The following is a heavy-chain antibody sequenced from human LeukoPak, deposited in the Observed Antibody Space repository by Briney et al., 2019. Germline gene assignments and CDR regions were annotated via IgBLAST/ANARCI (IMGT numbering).Heavy chain of an antibody. CDR1: GSTFSSYS. Sequence: GGSLRLSCTASGSTFSSYSMSWVRQAPGKGLEWVSAISRSGDSTYYTDSVKGRFTISRDNSKNTLYLQMNSLRAEDTAVYYCAKSENDLTPLSHYDSSGYYYKGAFDIWGQGTMVTVSS. CDR3: AKSENDLTPLSHYDSSGYYYKGAFDI. CDR2: ISRSGDST. V-gene: IGHV3-23*01. J-gene: IGHJ3*02. D-gene: IGHD3-22*01.